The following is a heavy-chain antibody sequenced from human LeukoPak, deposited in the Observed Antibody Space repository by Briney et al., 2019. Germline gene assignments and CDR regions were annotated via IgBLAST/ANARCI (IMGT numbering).Heavy chain of an antibody. D-gene: IGHD3-22*01. CDR2: IYCTGTT. Sequence: SQTLSLTCTLSGDSLSTYYCSSIRPPPGKGLEWIGFIYCTGTTHNNPSLKSRVTSSVDTSKNHFSLSFCSVSPPRTPVYFSARDHYDSRGQFDPWGQGTLVTVSS. V-gene: IGHV4-59*01. CDR3: ARDHYDSRGQFDP. CDR1: GDSLSTYY. J-gene: IGHJ5*02.